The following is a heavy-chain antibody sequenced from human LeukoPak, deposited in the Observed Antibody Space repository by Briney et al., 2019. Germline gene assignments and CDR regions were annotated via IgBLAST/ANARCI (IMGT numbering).Heavy chain of an antibody. J-gene: IGHJ6*02. CDR2: IHYTWNA. V-gene: IGHV4-59*01. CDR3: ARVAPKGGMDV. Sequence: PSETLSLTCTVSGGSISSYYWSWIRQPPGKGLEWIGHIHYTWNAKYNPSLKSRVTISLDRSNNQFSLRLSSVTAADSAVYFCARVAPKGGMDVWGQGTTVTVS. CDR1: GGSISSYY.